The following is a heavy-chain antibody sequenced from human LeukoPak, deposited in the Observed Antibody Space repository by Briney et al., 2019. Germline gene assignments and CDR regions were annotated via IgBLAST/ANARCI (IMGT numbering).Heavy chain of an antibody. CDR1: GFTFNDFA. V-gene: IGHV3-9*01. Sequence: GRSLRLSCAASGFTFNDFAMHWVRQTPGKGLEWVSGISWNSGSIGYADSVKGRFTISRDNSMNTLYMQMNSLRGEDAAVYYCVRGGYCSGTSCAHYDGMDVWGQGTTVTVSS. J-gene: IGHJ6*02. D-gene: IGHD2-2*01. CDR2: ISWNSGSI. CDR3: VRGGYCSGTSCAHYDGMDV.